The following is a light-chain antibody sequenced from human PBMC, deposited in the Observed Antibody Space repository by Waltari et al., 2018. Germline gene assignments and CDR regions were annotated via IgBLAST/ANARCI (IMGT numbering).Light chain of an antibody. CDR2: DVN. CDR3: NSFTSLSTWV. Sequence: QSALTQPASVSGSPGQSITISCTGTSNDVGGYNYVSLYQQHPRKAPKLMIFDVNDRPSGGSNLFSGFQSGNTASQTISGLQAEDEADYYRNSFTSLSTWVFGGGTKLTVL. V-gene: IGLV2-14*01. CDR1: SNDVGGYNY. J-gene: IGLJ3*02.